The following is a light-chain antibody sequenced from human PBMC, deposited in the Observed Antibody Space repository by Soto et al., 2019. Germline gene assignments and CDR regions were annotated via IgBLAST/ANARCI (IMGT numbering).Light chain of an antibody. CDR2: EVS. J-gene: IGLJ3*02. CDR3: CSYAGSSTP. V-gene: IGLV2-23*02. Sequence: QSALTQPASVSGSPGQSITIYCTGTSSDVGSYNLVSWYQQHPGKAPKLMIYEVSKRPSGVSNRFSGSKSGNTASLTISGLQAEDEADYYCCSYAGSSTPFGGGTKLTVL. CDR1: SSDVGSYNL.